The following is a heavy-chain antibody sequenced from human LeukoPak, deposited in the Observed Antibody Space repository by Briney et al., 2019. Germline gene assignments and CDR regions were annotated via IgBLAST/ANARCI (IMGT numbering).Heavy chain of an antibody. V-gene: IGHV4-39*01. Sequence: PSETLSLTCTVSGGSISSSNYYWGWIRQPPGKGLEWIASIYYSGSTYYNPSLKSRVTISVDTAKNQFSLKMSSVTAADTAVYYCARHSGSGSYHSPFGNWGQGTLVTVSS. J-gene: IGHJ4*02. D-gene: IGHD3-10*01. CDR1: GGSISSSNYY. CDR2: IYYSGST. CDR3: ARHSGSGSYHSPFGN.